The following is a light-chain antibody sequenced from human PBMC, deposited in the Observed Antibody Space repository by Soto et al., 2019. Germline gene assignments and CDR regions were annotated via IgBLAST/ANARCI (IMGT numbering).Light chain of an antibody. CDR2: EVS. V-gene: IGLV2-8*01. CDR1: SSDVGGYNF. J-gene: IGLJ2*01. Sequence: QSALTQPPSASGSPGQSVTISCTGTSSDVGGYNFVSWYQRHPGKAPKLMIYEVSKRPSGVPDRFSGSKSGSTASLTVSGLQAEDEADYYCSSYSGSSNLVFGGGTQLTVL. CDR3: SSYSGSSNLV.